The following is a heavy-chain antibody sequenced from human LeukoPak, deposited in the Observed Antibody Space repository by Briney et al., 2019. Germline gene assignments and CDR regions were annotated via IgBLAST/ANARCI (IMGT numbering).Heavy chain of an antibody. V-gene: IGHV4-4*07. CDR3: ARDGRDNSVYETDAFDV. Sequence: PSETLSLTCTVSGDSISSYYWSWIRQPAGKGLEWIGRLYTSGTTNYNPSLKSRVTISVDKSKNHFSLKLSSVTAADTAVYYCARDGRDNSVYETDAFDVWGQGRMVTVSS. CDR1: GDSISSYY. CDR2: LYTSGTT. D-gene: IGHD5/OR15-5a*01. J-gene: IGHJ3*01.